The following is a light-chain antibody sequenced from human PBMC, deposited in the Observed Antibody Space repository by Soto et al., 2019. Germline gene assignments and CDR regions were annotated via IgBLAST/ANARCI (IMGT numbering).Light chain of an antibody. Sequence: EIVLTQSPDTLSLSPGERATLSCRASQSVSSSYLAWYQHKPGQAPRLLIYGASSRATGIPDRFSGSGSGTDFTLTISRLEPEDFAVYYWQQYDGSRTFGQGTKVEIK. V-gene: IGKV3-20*01. CDR1: QSVSSSY. CDR2: GAS. J-gene: IGKJ1*01. CDR3: QQYDGSRT.